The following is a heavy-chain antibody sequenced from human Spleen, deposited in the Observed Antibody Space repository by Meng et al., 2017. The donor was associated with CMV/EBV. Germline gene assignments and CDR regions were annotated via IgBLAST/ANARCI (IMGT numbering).Heavy chain of an antibody. Sequence: ASVKVSCKASGYTFTGYYMHWVRQAPGQGLEWMGIINPSGGSTSYAQKFQGRVTMTRDTSTSTVYMELSSLRSDDTAIYYCARDVTPSYTVLTPADYSNCFDPWGQGTLVTVSS. CDR2: INPSGGST. D-gene: IGHD2-2*01. J-gene: IGHJ5*02. CDR3: ARDVTPSYTVLTPADYSNCFDP. V-gene: IGHV1-46*01. CDR1: GYTFTGYY.